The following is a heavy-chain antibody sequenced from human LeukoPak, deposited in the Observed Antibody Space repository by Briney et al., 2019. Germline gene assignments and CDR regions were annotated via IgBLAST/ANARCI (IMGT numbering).Heavy chain of an antibody. D-gene: IGHD3-10*01. CDR2: IYYSGST. CDR1: GGSISSSSYY. Sequence: SETLSLTCTVSGGSISSSSYYWGWIRQPPGKGLEWIGSIYYSGSTYYNPSLKSRVTISVDTSKNQFSLKLSSVTAADTAVYYCARQPTSMVQVYNWFDPWGQGTLVTVSS. CDR3: ARQPTSMVQVYNWFDP. J-gene: IGHJ5*02. V-gene: IGHV4-39*01.